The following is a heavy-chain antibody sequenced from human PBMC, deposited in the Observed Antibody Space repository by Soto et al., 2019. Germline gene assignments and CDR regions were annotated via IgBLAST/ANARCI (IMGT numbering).Heavy chain of an antibody. CDR2: ISGSSGST. D-gene: IGHD1-26*01. CDR1: RFIFSSFA. J-gene: IGHJ6*02. Sequence: GSLRLSCAASRFIFSSFAMSWVRQAPGKGLEWASSISGSSGSTYYADSVKGRFTISRDNSENTLSLQMTGLRVEDTALYYCASVWGRASGMDVWGQGTTVTVSS. CDR3: ASVWGRASGMDV. V-gene: IGHV3-23*01.